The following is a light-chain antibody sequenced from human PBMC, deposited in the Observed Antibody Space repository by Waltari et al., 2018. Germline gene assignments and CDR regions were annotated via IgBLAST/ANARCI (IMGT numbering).Light chain of an antibody. CDR3: QQYNSYLYT. J-gene: IGKJ2*01. CDR1: PSISSW. V-gene: IGKV1-5*03. CDR2: KAS. Sequence: IQMTQSPSTLSASVGDRVTITCRARPSISSWLAWYQQKPGKAPKLLIYKASSLESGVPSRFSGSGSGTEFTLTISSLQPDDFATYYCQQYNSYLYTFGQGTKLEIK.